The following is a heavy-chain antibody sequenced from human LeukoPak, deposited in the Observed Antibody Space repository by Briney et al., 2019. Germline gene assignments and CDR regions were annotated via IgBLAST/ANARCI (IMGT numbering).Heavy chain of an antibody. D-gene: IGHD2-8*01. CDR1: GFTVSSNY. V-gene: IGHV3-53*01. Sequence: PGGSLRLSCAASGFTVSSNYMSWVRQAPGKGLEWVSVIYSGGSTYYADSAKGRFAISRDNSKNTLYLQMNSLRAEDTAVYYCARGSMLYAFDIWGQGTMVTVSS. J-gene: IGHJ3*02. CDR3: ARGSMLYAFDI. CDR2: IYSGGST.